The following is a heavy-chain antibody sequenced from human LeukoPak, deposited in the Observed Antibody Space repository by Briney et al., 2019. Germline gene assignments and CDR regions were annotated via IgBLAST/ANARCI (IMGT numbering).Heavy chain of an antibody. CDR3: ARGSRVHPQNWFDL. J-gene: IGHJ5*02. CDR2: VGPNTGGT. CDR1: GYTFIDYY. Sequence: ASVNETFKASGYTFIDYYIHWVRQAPGQGLEWMGWVGPNTGGTYYAQTFQGRFTMTSAASISTVYMELTSLTYDDTAVYYCARGSRVHPQNWFDLRGQGNRISVSS. V-gene: IGHV1-2*02. D-gene: IGHD3-10*01.